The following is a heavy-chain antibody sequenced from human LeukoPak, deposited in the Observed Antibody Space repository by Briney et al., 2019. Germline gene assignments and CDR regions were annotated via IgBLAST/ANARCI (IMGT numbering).Heavy chain of an antibody. Sequence: GGSLRLSCAASGFTFSSYAMSWVRQAPGKGLEWVSVISGSGGSTYYADSVKGRFTISRDNSKNTLYLQMNSLRAEDTAVYYCAQQYYYDSSGYYSWGQGTLVTVSS. J-gene: IGHJ4*02. CDR3: AQQYYYDSSGYYS. D-gene: IGHD3-22*01. V-gene: IGHV3-23*01. CDR1: GFTFSSYA. CDR2: ISGSGGST.